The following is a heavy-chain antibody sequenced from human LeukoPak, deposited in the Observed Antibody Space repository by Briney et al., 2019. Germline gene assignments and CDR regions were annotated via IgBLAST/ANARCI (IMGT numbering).Heavy chain of an antibody. V-gene: IGHV5-51*01. D-gene: IGHD3-10*01. CDR1: GYSFTSYW. J-gene: IGHJ4*02. CDR3: ARSSMELLWFGDGGYFDY. Sequence: GESLKISCKGSGYSFTSYWIGWVRQMPGKGLEWMGIIYPGDSDTRYSPSFQGQVTISADKSISTAYLQWSSLKASDTAMYYCARSSMELLWFGDGGYFDYWGQGTLVTVSS. CDR2: IYPGDSDT.